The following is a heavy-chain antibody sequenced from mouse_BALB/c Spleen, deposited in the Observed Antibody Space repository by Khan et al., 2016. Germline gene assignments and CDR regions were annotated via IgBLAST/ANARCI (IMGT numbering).Heavy chain of an antibody. CDR2: ISYSGST. J-gene: IGHJ3*01. CDR3: AEELGGFAY. V-gene: IGHV3-2*02. Sequence: EVQLQESGPGLVKPSQSLSLTCTVTGYSITSDYAWNWIRQFPGNKLEWMGYISYSGSTSYNPSLKSRISITRDTSKNQFFLRLNSVTTEDTATYYGAEELGGFAYWGQGTLVTVSA. CDR1: GYSITSDYA. D-gene: IGHD4-1*01.